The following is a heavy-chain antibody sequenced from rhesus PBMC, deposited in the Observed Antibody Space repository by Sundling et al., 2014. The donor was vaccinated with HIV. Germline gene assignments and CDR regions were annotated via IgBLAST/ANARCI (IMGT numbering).Heavy chain of an antibody. V-gene: IGHV1-200*01. CDR1: GYTFTTYT. D-gene: IGHD3-3*01. J-gene: IGHJ4*01. CDR3: AREGFTVFGLDKFDY. Sequence: QVQLVQSGAEVKKPGASVKLSCKASGYTFTTYTINWVRQAPGQGLEWMGWIIPSNGNTAYAQTFQGRVTMSRDTSTSTAYMELSSLRSEDTAVYYCAREGFTVFGLDKFDYWGRGRSWSPSPQ. CDR2: IIPSNGNT.